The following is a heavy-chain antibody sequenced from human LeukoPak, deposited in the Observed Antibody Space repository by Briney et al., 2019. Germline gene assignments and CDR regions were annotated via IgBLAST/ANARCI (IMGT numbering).Heavy chain of an antibody. D-gene: IGHD2-2*02. V-gene: IGHV1-18*01. CDR3: ARDRGYCSSTSCYREYFDY. CDR2: ISTYNGQT. CDR1: DYTFTSYG. Sequence: ASVKVSCEASDYTFTSYGISWVRNRPGRGLEWMGWISTYNGQTNYAQKPQGRVTMTTDTSTSTAYMELRSLRSDDTAVYYCARDRGYCSSTSCYREYFDYWCQGTLVTVSS. J-gene: IGHJ4*02.